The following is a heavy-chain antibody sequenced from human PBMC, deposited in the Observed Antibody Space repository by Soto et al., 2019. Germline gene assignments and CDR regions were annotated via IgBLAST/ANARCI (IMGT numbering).Heavy chain of an antibody. Sequence: QVQPQQWGAGLLKPSETLSLTCAVYGGSFSGYYWSWIRQPPGKGLEWIGEINHSGSTNYNPSLKSRVTISVDTSKNQFSLKLSSVTAADTAVYYCARASRLEAVRADYWGQGTLVTVSS. D-gene: IGHD2-8*01. V-gene: IGHV4-34*01. J-gene: IGHJ4*02. CDR3: ARASRLEAVRADY. CDR2: INHSGST. CDR1: GGSFSGYY.